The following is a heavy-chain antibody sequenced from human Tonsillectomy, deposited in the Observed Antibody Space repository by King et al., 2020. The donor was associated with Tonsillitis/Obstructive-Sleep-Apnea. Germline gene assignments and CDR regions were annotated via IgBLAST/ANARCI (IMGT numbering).Heavy chain of an antibody. V-gene: IGHV4-39*01. CDR3: ARRRTYGSGSYYFDY. CDR1: GGSIGSSSCF. Sequence: QLQESGPGLVKPSETLSVTCTVSGGSIGSSSCFWGWIRQPPGQWLEWIGSIYESGSTYYSPSLESRVTIFVDASKNQFYLKLTSVTAADTAVYYCARRRTYGSGSYYFDYWGQGTLVTVTS. D-gene: IGHD3-10*01. CDR2: IYESGST. J-gene: IGHJ4*02.